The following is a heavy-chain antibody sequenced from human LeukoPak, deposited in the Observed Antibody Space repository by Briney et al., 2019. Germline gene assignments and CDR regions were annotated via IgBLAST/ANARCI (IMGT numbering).Heavy chain of an antibody. CDR2: ISWDGGST. J-gene: IGHJ4*02. CDR1: GFSFNDSA. CDR3: AKGTRTPDGYALPIYFDY. V-gene: IGHV3-43D*03. D-gene: IGHD5-24*01. Sequence: GGSLRLSCAASGFSFNDSAMHWVRQAPGKGLEWVSLISWDGGSTYYADSVKGRFTISRDNSKNSLYLQMNSLRVEDAALYYCAKGTRTPDGYALPIYFDYWGQGTLVTVSS.